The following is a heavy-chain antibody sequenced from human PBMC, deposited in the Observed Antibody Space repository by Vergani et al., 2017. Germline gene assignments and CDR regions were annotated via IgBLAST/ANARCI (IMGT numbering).Heavy chain of an antibody. V-gene: IGHV4-4*03. CDR3: AKDYYYGMDV. CDR2: IYTSGST. CDR1: GGSISSSNW. Sequence: QVQLQESGPGLVKPPGTLSLTCAVSGGSISSSNWWSWVRQPPGKGLEWIGYIYTSGSTNYNPSLKSRVTISVDTSKNQFSLKLSSVTAADTAVYYCAKDYYYGMDVWGQGTTVTVSS. J-gene: IGHJ6*02.